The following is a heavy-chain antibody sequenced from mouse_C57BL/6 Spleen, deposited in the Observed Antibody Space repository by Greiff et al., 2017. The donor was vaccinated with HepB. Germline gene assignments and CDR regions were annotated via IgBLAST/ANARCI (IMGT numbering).Heavy chain of an antibody. CDR2: IDPANGNT. CDR3: ARPYYSNYGDAMDY. Sequence: EVKLVESVAELVRPGASVKLSCTASGFNIKNTYMHWVKQRPEQGLEWIGRIDPANGNTKYAPKFQGKATITADTSSNTAYLQLSSLTSEDTAIYYCARPYYSNYGDAMDYWGQGTSVTVSS. J-gene: IGHJ4*01. V-gene: IGHV14-3*01. D-gene: IGHD2-5*01. CDR1: GFNIKNTY.